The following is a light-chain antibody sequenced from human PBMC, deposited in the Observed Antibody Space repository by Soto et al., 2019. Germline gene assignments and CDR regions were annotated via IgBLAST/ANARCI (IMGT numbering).Light chain of an antibody. Sequence: QPVLTQSPSASASLGASVKLTCTLNSGHSDYAIAWHQQQPEKGPRFLMKLNSDGSHTKGDGIPDRFSGSSSGAERYLTISSLQSEDEADYYCQTWGTGTPYVFGTGTKLTVL. CDR2: LNSDGSH. CDR3: QTWGTGTPYV. V-gene: IGLV4-69*01. CDR1: SGHSDYA. J-gene: IGLJ1*01.